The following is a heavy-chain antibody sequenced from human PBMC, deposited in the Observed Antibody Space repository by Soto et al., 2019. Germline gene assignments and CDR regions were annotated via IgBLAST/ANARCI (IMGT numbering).Heavy chain of an antibody. CDR2: ISRSGSTI. V-gene: IGHV3-11*01. CDR3: AAVGYCFTTSCPPKSDYHYGMDV. Sequence: PGGSLRLSCEASGFTFSDYHLSWIRQAPGKGLECVSYISRSGSTIYYADSVKGRFTISRDNAKNSLYLQMNSLRADDTAVYYCAAVGYCFTTSCPPKSDYHYGMDVWGQGTAVTVSS. D-gene: IGHD2-2*01. J-gene: IGHJ6*02. CDR1: GFTFSDYH.